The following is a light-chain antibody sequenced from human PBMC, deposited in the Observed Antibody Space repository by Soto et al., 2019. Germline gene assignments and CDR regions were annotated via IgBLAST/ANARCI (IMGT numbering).Light chain of an antibody. CDR1: QGIRND. Sequence: DIPMTQSPSSLSASVGDRVTITCRASQGIRNDLGWYQQKPGRAPKRLIYSTSTLESGVPSRFSGSGSGLEFTLTISSLQPEDFATYYCLQHYIYPLTFGGGTNVEIK. J-gene: IGKJ4*01. CDR2: STS. V-gene: IGKV1-17*01. CDR3: LQHYIYPLT.